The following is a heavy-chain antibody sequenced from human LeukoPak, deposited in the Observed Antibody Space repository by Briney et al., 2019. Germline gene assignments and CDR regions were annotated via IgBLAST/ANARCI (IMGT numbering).Heavy chain of an antibody. V-gene: IGHV3-66*02. D-gene: IGHD3-16*01. CDR3: AGRRVLDASFDY. CDR2: IYSSDNT. Sequence: PGGSLRLSCAGSGFTVSGNYMSWVRQAPGKGLEWVSVIYSSDNTYYIGSVKGRFTISRDNSKNTLYLQMNSLRAEDTAVYYCAGRRVLDASFDYWGQGTLVTVSS. J-gene: IGHJ4*02. CDR1: GFTVSGNY.